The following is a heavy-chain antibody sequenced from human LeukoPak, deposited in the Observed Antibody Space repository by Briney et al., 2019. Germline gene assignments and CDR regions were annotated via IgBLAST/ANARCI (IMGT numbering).Heavy chain of an antibody. CDR1: GGAISSYY. CDR3: ARHVRVVGARGHYYYYGMDV. D-gene: IGHD1-26*01. V-gene: IGHV4-59*08. J-gene: IGHJ6*02. CDR2: IYYSGST. Sequence: SETLSLTCTVSGGAISSYYWSWIRQPPGEGLEWIGDIYYSGSTNYNPSLKSRVTISVDTSTNKFSLKLSSVTAADTAVYYCARHVRVVGARGHYYYYGMDVWGQGTTVTVSS.